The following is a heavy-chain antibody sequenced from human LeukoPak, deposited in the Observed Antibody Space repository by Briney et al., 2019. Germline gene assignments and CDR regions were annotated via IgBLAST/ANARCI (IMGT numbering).Heavy chain of an antibody. CDR3: ARYGSGVWDGYFDY. CDR1: GYSISSGYY. Sequence: SETLSLTCIVSGYSISSGYYWGWIRQPPGKGLEWIGSIYHSGSSLYNPSLKSRVTISVDTSKNQFSLKLRSMTAADTAVYYCARYGSGVWDGYFDYWGQGTLVTVSS. V-gene: IGHV4-38-2*02. CDR2: IYHSGSS. J-gene: IGHJ4*02. D-gene: IGHD3-10*01.